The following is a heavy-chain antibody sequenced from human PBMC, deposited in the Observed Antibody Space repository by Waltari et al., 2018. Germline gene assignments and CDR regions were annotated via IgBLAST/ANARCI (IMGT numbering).Heavy chain of an antibody. CDR3: ARDRTTGGPRTKDYYYYGMDV. J-gene: IGHJ6*02. CDR2: IYTRGST. D-gene: IGHD1-7*01. V-gene: IGHV4-4*07. CDR1: GGSISSYY. Sequence: QVQLQESGPGLVKPSETLSLTCTVSGGSISSYYWSWIRQPAGQGLEWIGRIYTRGSTNYNPALKRRVTMSVDTSKNQFALKLSSVTAADTAVYYCARDRTTGGPRTKDYYYYGMDVWGQGTTVTVSS.